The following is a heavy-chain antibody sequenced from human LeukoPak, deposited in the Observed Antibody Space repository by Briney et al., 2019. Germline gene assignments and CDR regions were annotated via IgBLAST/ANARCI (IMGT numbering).Heavy chain of an antibody. Sequence: PGRSLRLSCAASGFTFSSYGMHWVRQAPGKGLEWVAVIWYDGSNKYYADSVKGRFTISRDNSKNTLYLQMNSLRAEDTAVYYCARAYTYYYDSIAYYYGMDVWGQGTTVTVSS. CDR2: IWYDGSNK. CDR1: GFTFSSYG. V-gene: IGHV3-33*01. D-gene: IGHD3-22*01. CDR3: ARAYTYYYDSIAYYYGMDV. J-gene: IGHJ6*02.